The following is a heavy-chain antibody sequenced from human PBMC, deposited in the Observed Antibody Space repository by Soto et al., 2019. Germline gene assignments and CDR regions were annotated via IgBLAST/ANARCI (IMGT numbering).Heavy chain of an antibody. J-gene: IGHJ4*02. CDR1: GFTFSSYA. CDR2: IGSAGDT. Sequence: EVQLVESGGGLVQPGGYLRLSCAASGFTFSSYAVHWVRQPTGKGLEWVSVIGSAGDTYYPGSVKGRFTISRENAKNCLYLQMNSLRAEDTAVYYCARGYMGSFDYWGQGTLVTVTS. V-gene: IGHV3-13*01. CDR3: ARGYMGSFDY. D-gene: IGHD3-10*01.